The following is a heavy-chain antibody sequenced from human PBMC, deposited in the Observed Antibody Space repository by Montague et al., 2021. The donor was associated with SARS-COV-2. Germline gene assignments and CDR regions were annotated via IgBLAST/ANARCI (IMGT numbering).Heavy chain of an antibody. CDR3: AHVGMACSGGSCYPKIKDCYFDL. D-gene: IGHD2-15*01. J-gene: IGHJ2*01. V-gene: IGHV2-5*02. Sequence: PALVKPTQTLTLTCTFSGFSLSTSGVGVGWIRQPPGKALEWLALIYWDDDKRYSPSLKSRLIITKDTSKNQVVLTMTNMDPVDTATYYCAHVGMACSGGSCYPKIKDCYFDLWGRGTLVTVSS. CDR2: IYWDDDK. CDR1: GFSLSTSGVG.